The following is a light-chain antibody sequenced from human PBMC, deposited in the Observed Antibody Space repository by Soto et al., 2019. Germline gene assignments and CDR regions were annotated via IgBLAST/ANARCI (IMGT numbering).Light chain of an antibody. CDR2: DAS. V-gene: IGKV1-9*01. J-gene: IGKJ4*01. CDR3: QQLYSFPLT. CDR1: QDFSNF. Sequence: DIQLTQSPSFLSASIGDRVTITCRPSQDFSNFLAWYQQKPGRAPKLLTYDASTLQSGVPSRFSGSGSGTEFTLTISSLQPEDFATYYCQQLYSFPLTFGGGTKVDIK.